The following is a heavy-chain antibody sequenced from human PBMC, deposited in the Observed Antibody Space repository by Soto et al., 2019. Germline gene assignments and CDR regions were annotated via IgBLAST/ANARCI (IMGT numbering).Heavy chain of an antibody. V-gene: IGHV3-33*01. Sequence: HLVESGGGVVQPGRSLRLSCEASGFMFGTSGMHWVRQAPGKGLEWVSGIWLDGSERHYADSVKGRFTISRDNAKNTVFLQMNSLRVEDTAVYFCARDASGTTSFLVSWGQGTLVTVSS. J-gene: IGHJ5*01. CDR1: GFMFGTSG. CDR3: ARDASGTTSFLVS. CDR2: IWLDGSER. D-gene: IGHD1-1*01.